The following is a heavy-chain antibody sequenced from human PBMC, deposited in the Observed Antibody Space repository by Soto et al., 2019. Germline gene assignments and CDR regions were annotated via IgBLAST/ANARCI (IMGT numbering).Heavy chain of an antibody. CDR1: SASLISSYY. J-gene: IGHJ6*02. Sequence: SETLSLTCSVSSASLISSYYWGWIRQPPGKGLEWIGSIYYSGSTYYNPSLKSRVTISVDTSKNQFSLKLSSVTAADTAVYYCARGWYRGGRWYYYYGMDVWGQGTTVTVSS. CDR3: ARGWYRGGRWYYYYGMDV. V-gene: IGHV4-39*01. CDR2: IYYSGST. D-gene: IGHD6-19*01.